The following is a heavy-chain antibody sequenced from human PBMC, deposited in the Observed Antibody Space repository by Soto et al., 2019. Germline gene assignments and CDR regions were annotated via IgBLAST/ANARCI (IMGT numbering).Heavy chain of an antibody. CDR1: GYTFTNYD. CDR2: ISTYTGNT. V-gene: IGHV1-18*01. Sequence: QVHLVQSGAEVKEPGASVKVSCKASGYTFTNYDINWVRQAPGQGLEWMGWISTYTGNTNYAQKLQGRVTMTTDTSTSTAYMELRSLRSDDTAVYYCARGYYYGSGRPTPGGMDVWGQGTTVTVSS. J-gene: IGHJ6*02. CDR3: ARGYYYGSGRPTPGGMDV. D-gene: IGHD3-10*01.